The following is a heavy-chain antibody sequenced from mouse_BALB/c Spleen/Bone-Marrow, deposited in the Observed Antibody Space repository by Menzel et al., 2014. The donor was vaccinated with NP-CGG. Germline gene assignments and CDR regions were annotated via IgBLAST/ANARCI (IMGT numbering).Heavy chain of an antibody. CDR2: IYPGDGDT. J-gene: IGHJ3*01. Sequence: VQLQQSGAELARPGASVKISCKASGYAFSSYWVTWVKQRPGQGLEWIGQIYPGDGDTNYNGKFKDKVTLTADKSSSTASMQLSRLTSEDTAVYFCARVTAAFAYWGQGTLVTVSA. CDR3: ARVTAAFAY. V-gene: IGHV1-80*01. D-gene: IGHD2-2*01. CDR1: GYAFSSYW.